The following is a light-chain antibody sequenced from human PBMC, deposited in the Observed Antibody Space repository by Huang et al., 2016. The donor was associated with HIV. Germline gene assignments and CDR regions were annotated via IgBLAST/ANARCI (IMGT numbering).Light chain of an antibody. CDR3: LQYYRVPQT. V-gene: IGKV4-1*01. J-gene: IGKJ3*01. Sequence: DIVMTQSPDSLAVSPGERATINCKSSQTVLYSLNKKKYLAWFQQKPGRPPKLLIYWATTRGSGVPDRFSGSGSGTDFTRTINSLQAEDVAVYFWLQYYRVPQTFGRETRVDIK. CDR2: WAT. CDR1: QTVLYSLNKKKY.